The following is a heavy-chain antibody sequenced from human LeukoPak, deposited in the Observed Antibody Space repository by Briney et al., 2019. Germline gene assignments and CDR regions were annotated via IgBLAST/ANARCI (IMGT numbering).Heavy chain of an antibody. CDR2: IYYSGST. Sequence: PSETLSLTCTVSGGSISSYYWSWIRQPPGKGLEWIGYIYYSGSTNYNPSLKSRVTISVDTSKNQFSLKLSSVTAADTAVYYCTRDTGTTGEVKFDPWGQGTLVTVSS. CDR3: TRDTGTTGEVKFDP. J-gene: IGHJ5*02. D-gene: IGHD4-17*01. CDR1: GGSISSYY. V-gene: IGHV4-59*01.